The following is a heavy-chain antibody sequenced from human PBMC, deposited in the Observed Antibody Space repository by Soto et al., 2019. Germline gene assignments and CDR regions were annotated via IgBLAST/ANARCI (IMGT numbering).Heavy chain of an antibody. CDR1: GGSISSGDYS. CDR2: IYFSGTT. CDR3: ARDLGCPFYFDY. Sequence: SETLSLTCTVSGGSISSGDYSWSWIRQHPGKGLEWIGTIYFSGTTYYNPYRKSRVTISVGTSKSQFSLKLSSVTAADTAVYYCARDLGCPFYFDYWGQGSLVTVSS. V-gene: IGHV4-31*03. J-gene: IGHJ4*02.